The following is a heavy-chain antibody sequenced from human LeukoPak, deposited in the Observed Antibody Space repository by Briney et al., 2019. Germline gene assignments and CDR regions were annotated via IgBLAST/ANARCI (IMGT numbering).Heavy chain of an antibody. CDR2: INPNSGGT. CDR1: GYTFTGYY. CDR3: ARFDYRIAVAGY. Sequence: GASVKVSCKASGYTFTGYYVHWVRQAPGQGLEWMGWINPNSGGTNYAQKFQGRVTMTRDTSISTAYMELSRLRSDDTAVYYCARFDYRIAVAGYWGQGTLVTVSS. J-gene: IGHJ4*02. V-gene: IGHV1-2*02. D-gene: IGHD6-19*01.